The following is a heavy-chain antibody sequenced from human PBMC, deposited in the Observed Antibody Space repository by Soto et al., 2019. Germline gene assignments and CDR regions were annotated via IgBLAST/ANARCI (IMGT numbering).Heavy chain of an antibody. J-gene: IGHJ4*02. CDR2: INPSGGST. Sequence: QVQRVQSGAEVKKPGASVKVSCKASGYTFTSYYMHWVRQAPGQGLEWMGIINPSGGSTSYAQKFQGRVTMTRDTSTSTVYMELSSLRSEDTAVYYCARDKARITMVRGVFDYWGQGTLVTVSS. V-gene: IGHV1-46*01. D-gene: IGHD3-10*01. CDR3: ARDKARITMVRGVFDY. CDR1: GYTFTSYY.